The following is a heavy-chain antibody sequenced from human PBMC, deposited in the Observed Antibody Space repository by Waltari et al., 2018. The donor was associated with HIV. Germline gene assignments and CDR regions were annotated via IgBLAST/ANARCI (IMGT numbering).Heavy chain of an antibody. J-gene: IGHJ4*02. V-gene: IGHV3-49*03. CDR2: IRSKSYGGTT. D-gene: IGHD4-17*01. CDR3: TKGRMTTDY. CDR1: GINFGYYA. Sequence: EVQLVESGGGLVQPGRTLRPHCTASGINFGYYAWSWFRQAAGKGLEWVGCIRSKSYGGTTEYAASVKGRFTISRDDSRSIAYLQMNSLQTEDTAVYYCTKGRMTTDYWGQGTLVTVSS.